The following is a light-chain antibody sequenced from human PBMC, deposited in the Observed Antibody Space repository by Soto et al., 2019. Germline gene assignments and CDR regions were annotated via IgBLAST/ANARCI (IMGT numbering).Light chain of an antibody. J-gene: IGLJ2*01. CDR2: DVS. CDR1: SSDVGGYHY. V-gene: IGLV2-14*03. Sequence: QSALTQPASVSGSPGQSITISCTGTSSDVGGYHYVSWYQQHPGKAPKLIIYDVSYRPSGVSNRFSGSKSGNTASLTISGLQPEDEADYYCTSYTDGSALGMVFGGGTQLTVL. CDR3: TSYTDGSALGMV.